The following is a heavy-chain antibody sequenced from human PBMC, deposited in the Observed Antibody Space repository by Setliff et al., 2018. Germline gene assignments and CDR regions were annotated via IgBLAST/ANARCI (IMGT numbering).Heavy chain of an antibody. CDR2: ISSSGSTI. CDR1: GFTFSSYE. Sequence: GESLKISCAASGFTFSSYEMNWVRQAPGKGLEWVSYISSSGSTIYYADSVKGRFTISRDNAKNSLYLQMNSLRAEDTAVYYCARRYSSGWAYYYYYMDVWGKGTTVTVSS. J-gene: IGHJ6*03. D-gene: IGHD6-19*01. V-gene: IGHV3-48*03. CDR3: ARRYSSGWAYYYYYMDV.